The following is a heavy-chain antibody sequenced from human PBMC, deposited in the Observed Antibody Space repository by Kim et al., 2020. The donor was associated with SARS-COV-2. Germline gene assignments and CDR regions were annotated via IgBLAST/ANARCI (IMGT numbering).Heavy chain of an antibody. D-gene: IGHD6-19*01. Sequence: SVKVSCKASGGTFSSYAISWVRQAPGQGLEWMGRIIPILGIANYAQKFQGRVTITADKSTSTAYMELSSLRSEDTAVYYCACLGGQWLVPGSDLDAFDIWGQGTMVTVSS. V-gene: IGHV1-69*04. J-gene: IGHJ3*02. CDR3: ACLGGQWLVPGSDLDAFDI. CDR2: IIPILGIA. CDR1: GGTFSSYA.